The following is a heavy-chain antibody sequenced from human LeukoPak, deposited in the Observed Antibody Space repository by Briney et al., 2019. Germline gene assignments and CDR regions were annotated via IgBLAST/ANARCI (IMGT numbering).Heavy chain of an antibody. CDR2: IIPILDIA. Sequence: SVKVSCKASGGTFSSYAISWVRQAPGQGLEWMGRIIPILDIANYAQKFQGRVTITADKSTSTAYMELSSLRSEDTAVYYCARVALYDSSGYYYEDYWGQGTLVTVSS. V-gene: IGHV1-69*04. CDR1: GGTFSSYA. D-gene: IGHD3-22*01. J-gene: IGHJ4*02. CDR3: ARVALYDSSGYYYEDY.